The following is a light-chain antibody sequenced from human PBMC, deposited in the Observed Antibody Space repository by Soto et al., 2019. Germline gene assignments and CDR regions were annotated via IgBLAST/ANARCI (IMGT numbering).Light chain of an antibody. Sequence: IVLTQSPGTLSFARGETATLSCRASQYIGSNLAWYQQKTGQAPGLLIYGASTRATGIPARFSGFGYGTEFNLTISSLQSEDFAVYYCEQYNNWPITFGQGTRLEIK. CDR3: EQYNNWPIT. J-gene: IGKJ5*01. CDR1: QYIGSN. CDR2: GAS. V-gene: IGKV3-15*01.